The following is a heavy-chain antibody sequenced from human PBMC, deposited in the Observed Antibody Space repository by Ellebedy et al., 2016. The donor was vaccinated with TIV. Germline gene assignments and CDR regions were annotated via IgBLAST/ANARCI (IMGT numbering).Heavy chain of an antibody. J-gene: IGHJ6*02. CDR1: GYTFTSYY. Sequence: AASVKVSCKASGYTFTSYYMHWVRQAPGQGLEWMGIINPSGGSTSYAQKLQGRVTMTRDTSTSTVYMELRSLRSEDTAVYYWATERPIAAAGTKNYYYYGMDVWGQGTTVTVSS. CDR2: INPSGGST. CDR3: ATERPIAAAGTKNYYYYGMDV. D-gene: IGHD6-13*01. V-gene: IGHV1-46*04.